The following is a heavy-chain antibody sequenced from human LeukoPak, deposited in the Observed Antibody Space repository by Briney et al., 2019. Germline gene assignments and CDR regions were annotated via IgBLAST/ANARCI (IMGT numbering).Heavy chain of an antibody. CDR2: INPNSGGT. Sequence: ASVKVSCKASGYTFTGYYMHWVRQAPGQGLEWMGWINPNSGGTNYAQKFQGRVTMTRDTSISTVYMELSRLRSDDTAVYYCARDSIFGVVVIPSFDYWGQGTLVTVSS. V-gene: IGHV1-2*02. CDR3: ARDSIFGVVVIPSFDY. J-gene: IGHJ4*02. D-gene: IGHD3-3*01. CDR1: GYTFTGYY.